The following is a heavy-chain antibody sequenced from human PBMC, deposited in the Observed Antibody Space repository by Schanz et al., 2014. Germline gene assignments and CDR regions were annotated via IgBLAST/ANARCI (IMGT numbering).Heavy chain of an antibody. CDR2: IYSGIGA. CDR3: ARVHHYDPSGWGYFDY. J-gene: IGHJ4*02. V-gene: IGHV3-66*01. D-gene: IGHD3-22*01. Sequence: VQLVESGGGLVQPGGSLRLSCAVSGFTVSINHMSWVRQAPGKGLEWVSVIYSGIGAYYADSVKDRFTVSRDHSKNTGYLQVNRPRAEDTAVYYCARVHHYDPSGWGYFDYWGQGALVTVSS. CDR1: GFTVSINH.